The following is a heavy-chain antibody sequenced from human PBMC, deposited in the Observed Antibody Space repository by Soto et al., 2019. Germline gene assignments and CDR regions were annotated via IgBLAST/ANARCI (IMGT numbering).Heavy chain of an antibody. CDR2: IYPGDSDT. V-gene: IGHV5-51*01. Sequence: LGESLKISCKGSGYNFTTYWIGWVRQMPGKGPEWMGIIYPGDSDTKYRPSFQGQITISADKSISTAYLQWTSLEASDTAIYYCARHYDYWGGQYYYGMDVWGQGTTVTVSS. D-gene: IGHD3-3*01. CDR1: GYNFTTYW. J-gene: IGHJ6*02. CDR3: ARHYDYWGGQYYYGMDV.